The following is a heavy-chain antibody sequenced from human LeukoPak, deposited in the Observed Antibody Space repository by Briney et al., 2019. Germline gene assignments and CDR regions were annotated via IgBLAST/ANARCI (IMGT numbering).Heavy chain of an antibody. CDR2: IWYDGSNK. D-gene: IGHD3-22*01. CDR1: GFTFSSYV. J-gene: IGHJ4*02. Sequence: GRSLRLSCAASGFTFSSYVMHWVRQAPGKGLEWVAVIWYDGSNKYYADSVKGRFTISRDNSKNTLYLQMNSLRAEDTAVYYCARDLSGGYLDYWGQGTLVTVSS. V-gene: IGHV3-33*01. CDR3: ARDLSGGYLDY.